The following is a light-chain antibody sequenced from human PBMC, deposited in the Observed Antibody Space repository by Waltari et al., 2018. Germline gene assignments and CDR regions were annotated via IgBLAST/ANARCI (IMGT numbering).Light chain of an antibody. CDR3: GTWDISLSVVV. Sequence: QSVLTQPPSVSAAPGQKVTIACSGSDSNIGHNYVSWYQQLPGTAPKLLIYGNNRRPPGIPDRFSGSKSGTSATLGITGLQTGDEADYYCGTWDISLSVVVFGGGTKLTVL. CDR2: GNN. V-gene: IGLV1-51*01. J-gene: IGLJ2*01. CDR1: DSNIGHNY.